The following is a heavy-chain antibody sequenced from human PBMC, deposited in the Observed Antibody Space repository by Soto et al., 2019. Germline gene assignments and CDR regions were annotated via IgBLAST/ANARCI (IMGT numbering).Heavy chain of an antibody. Sequence: EVQLVESGGGLVQPGGSLRLSCAASGLTVSSNYMSWVRQAPGKGLEWVSVMYSGGSTYYADSVKGRYFISRDKYKNTLYLQRDGVRVEDTAVYYCARDRSLHQPLFYGMEVWGKGTTVTVSS. D-gene: IGHD2-2*01. J-gene: IGHJ6*01. CDR2: MYSGGST. CDR3: ARDRSLHQPLFYGMEV. CDR1: GLTVSSNY. V-gene: IGHV3-66*01.